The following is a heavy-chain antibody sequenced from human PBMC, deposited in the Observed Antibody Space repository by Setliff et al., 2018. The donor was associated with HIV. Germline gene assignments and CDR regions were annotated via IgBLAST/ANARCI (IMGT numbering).Heavy chain of an antibody. J-gene: IGHJ4*01. CDR1: GGSFSGYF. Sequence: SETLSLTCAVYGGSFSGYFWNWIRQPPGKGLEWIGAINHYGGTNYNPSLKSRVTMSVDSSKNQFSLKLSSVTAADTAVYYCARDARWLQFPYFDYWGQGTLVTVSS. V-gene: IGHV4-34*01. CDR3: ARDARWLQFPYFDY. CDR2: INHYGGT. D-gene: IGHD5-12*01.